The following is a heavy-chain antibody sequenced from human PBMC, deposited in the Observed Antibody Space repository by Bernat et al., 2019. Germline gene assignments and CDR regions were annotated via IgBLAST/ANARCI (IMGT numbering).Heavy chain of an antibody. V-gene: IGHV4-39*07. Sequence: QLQLQESGPGLVKPPETLSLTCTVSGGSISSSSYYWGWIRQPPGKGLEWIGSIYYRGSTYYNPSLKSRVTISADTSKNQFSLKLSSVTAADTAVYYCARVLYHYYYMDVWGKGTTVTVSS. CDR2: IYYRGST. D-gene: IGHD3-16*02. CDR3: ARVLYHYYYMDV. J-gene: IGHJ6*03. CDR1: GGSISSSSYY.